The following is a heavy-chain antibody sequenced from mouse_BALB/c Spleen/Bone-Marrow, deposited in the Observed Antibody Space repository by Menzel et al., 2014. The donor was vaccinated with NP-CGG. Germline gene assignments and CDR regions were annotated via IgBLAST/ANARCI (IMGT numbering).Heavy chain of an antibody. CDR1: GYSITSDYA. D-gene: IGHD1-1*01. Sequence: EVQLVESGPGLVKPSQSLSLTCTVTGYSITSDYAWNWIRQFPGNKLEWMGYISYSGGTSYNPSLKSRISLTRDTSKNQFFLQLNSVTTEDTATYYCSRYYFGGGYNYALDYWGQGTSVTVSS. V-gene: IGHV3-2*02. CDR2: ISYSGGT. J-gene: IGHJ4*01. CDR3: SRYYFGGGYNYALDY.